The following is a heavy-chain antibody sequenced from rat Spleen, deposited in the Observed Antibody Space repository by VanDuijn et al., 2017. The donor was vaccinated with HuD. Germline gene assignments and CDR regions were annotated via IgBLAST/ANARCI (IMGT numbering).Heavy chain of an antibody. Sequence: EVQLVESGGDLVQPGGSLKLSCAASGFSFSNSYMAWVRQAPAKGLEWVAYISTDGYTTYYRDSVKGRFTISRVNAKSTLYLQMDTLRSEDTATYYCTREDWVLDVWGQGASVTVSS. D-gene: IGHD4-2*01. CDR1: GFSFSNSY. CDR2: ISTDGYTT. CDR3: TREDWVLDV. V-gene: IGHV5-27*01. J-gene: IGHJ4*01.